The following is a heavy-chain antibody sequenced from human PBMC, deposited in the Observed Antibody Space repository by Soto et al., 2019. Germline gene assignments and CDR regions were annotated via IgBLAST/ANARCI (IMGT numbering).Heavy chain of an antibody. D-gene: IGHD4-17*01. CDR2: IWYDATQK. Sequence: QVQLEESGGGVVQPGRSLRLSCEASGFTFNTYSMHWVRQPPGKGLEWLAAIWYDATQKYYADSVKGRFIISRDNSKKTLYLEMNSLRAEDTAVYYCARAGGTTVTGLWHFDSWGQGTLVTVSS. J-gene: IGHJ4*02. V-gene: IGHV3-33*01. CDR1: GFTFNTYS. CDR3: ARAGGTTVTGLWHFDS.